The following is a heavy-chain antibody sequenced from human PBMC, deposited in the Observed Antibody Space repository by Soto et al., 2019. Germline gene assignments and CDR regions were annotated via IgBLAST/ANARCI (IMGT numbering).Heavy chain of an antibody. Sequence: PGESLKISCKGSGYSFSSYRIGWVRQMPGKGLEWMGIIYPGDSDTTYSPSFQGQVTISADKSINTAYLQWSSLKASDTAMYYCARHGSIGARQNWFDPWGQGTLVTVSS. CDR3: ARHGSIGARQNWFDP. CDR1: GYSFSSYR. D-gene: IGHD6-6*01. J-gene: IGHJ5*02. V-gene: IGHV5-51*01. CDR2: IYPGDSDT.